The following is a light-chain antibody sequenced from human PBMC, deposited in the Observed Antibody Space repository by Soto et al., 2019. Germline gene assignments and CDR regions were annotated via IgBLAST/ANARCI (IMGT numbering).Light chain of an antibody. CDR3: QHYDASTPRYT. J-gene: IGKJ2*01. CDR2: GAS. CDR1: QSVSSSN. Sequence: EIVLTQSPATLSLSPGERATLSCRASQSVSSSNLAWYQQKPGQAPRLVISGASSRAAGLPDRFSGSGSGTDFTLTISRLEPEDFAVYYCQHYDASTPRYTFGQGTKLEIK. V-gene: IGKV3-20*01.